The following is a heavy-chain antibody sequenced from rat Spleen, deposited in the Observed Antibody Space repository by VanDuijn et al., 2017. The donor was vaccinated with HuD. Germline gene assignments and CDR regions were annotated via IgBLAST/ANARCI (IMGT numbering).Heavy chain of an antibody. CDR3: ARQLDGGYDY. CDR1: GFTFSNYY. J-gene: IGHJ2*01. Sequence: EVQLVESGGGLVQPGRSMKLSCAALGFTFSNYYMAWIRQAPTKGLEWVASISTAGGNTYYRDSVKGRFTISRDNAKSTLYLQMDSLRSEDTATYYCARQLDGGYDYWGQGVMVTVSS. D-gene: IGHD1-11*01. CDR2: ISTAGGNT. V-gene: IGHV5-25*01.